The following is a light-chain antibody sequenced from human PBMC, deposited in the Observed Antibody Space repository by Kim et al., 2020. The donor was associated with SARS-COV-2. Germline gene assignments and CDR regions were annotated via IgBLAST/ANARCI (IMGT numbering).Light chain of an antibody. CDR1: SLRRYY. V-gene: IGLV3-19*01. CDR3: NSRDSNDNVV. J-gene: IGLJ2*01. CDR2: GKN. Sequence: VAMGKTVRITCQGDSLRRYYATWYQQKPGQAPIVVIYGKNNRPSGIPDRFSGSSSGNTASLTITGTQAGDEADYYCNSRDSNDNVVFGGGTQLTVL.